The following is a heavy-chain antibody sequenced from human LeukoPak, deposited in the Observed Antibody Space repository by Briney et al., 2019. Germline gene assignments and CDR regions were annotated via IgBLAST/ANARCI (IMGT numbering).Heavy chain of an antibody. CDR1: GFTFSNHA. CDR2: ISGSGGST. J-gene: IGHJ4*02. Sequence: PGGCLRLSCGASGFTFSNHAMTWVRQAPGKGLEYVTVISGSGGSTYYADSVKGRFTISRDNSKNTMYLQMSSLRAEDTAIYYCAKGHSDFGTGFDLWGQGTLVTVSS. D-gene: IGHD4-17*01. CDR3: AKGHSDFGTGFDL. V-gene: IGHV3-23*01.